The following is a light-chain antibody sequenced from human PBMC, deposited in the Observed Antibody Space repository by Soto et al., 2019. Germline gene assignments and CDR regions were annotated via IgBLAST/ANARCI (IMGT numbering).Light chain of an antibody. CDR3: QQYETFYTWT. CDR1: ESVSNRY. Sequence: ESVLTQSPGTLSLSPGERATLSCRASESVSNRYFAWYQQKPGTAPKLLVYKATILQSGVPSRFSGSGSGTELTLAISNLQPDDFATYDCQQYETFYTWTFGQGTKVDIK. V-gene: IGKV3-20*01. CDR2: KAT. J-gene: IGKJ1*01.